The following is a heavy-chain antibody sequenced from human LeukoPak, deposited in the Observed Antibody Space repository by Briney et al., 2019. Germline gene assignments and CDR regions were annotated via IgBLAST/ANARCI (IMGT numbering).Heavy chain of an antibody. Sequence: ASVKVSCKASGYTFTGYYMHWVRQAPGQGLEWMGWINPNSGGTNYAQKSQGRVTMTRDTSISTAYMELSRLRSDDTAVYYCARGEYCSSTSCYHNWFDPWGQGTLVTVSS. J-gene: IGHJ5*02. D-gene: IGHD2-2*01. CDR2: INPNSGGT. CDR3: ARGEYCSSTSCYHNWFDP. CDR1: GYTFTGYY. V-gene: IGHV1-2*02.